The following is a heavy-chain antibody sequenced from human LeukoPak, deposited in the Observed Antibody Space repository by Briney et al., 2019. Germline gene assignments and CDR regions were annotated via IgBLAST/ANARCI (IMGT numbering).Heavy chain of an antibody. CDR1: GGSISSYY. Sequence: SETLSLTCTVSGGSISSYYWSWIRQPAGKGLEWIGRTYTSGSTNYNPSLKSRVTMSVDTSKNQFSLKLSSVTAADTAVYYCARDFWSGYWRNYPPKVAWFDPWGQGTLVTVSS. CDR3: ARDFWSGYWRNYPPKVAWFDP. CDR2: TYTSGST. D-gene: IGHD3-3*01. J-gene: IGHJ5*02. V-gene: IGHV4-4*07.